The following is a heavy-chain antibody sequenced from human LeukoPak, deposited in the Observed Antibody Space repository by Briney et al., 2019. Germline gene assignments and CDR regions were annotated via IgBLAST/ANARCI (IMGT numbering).Heavy chain of an antibody. D-gene: IGHD3-10*01. CDR3: ARVPNYYGSGDVAFDI. V-gene: IGHV4-59*01. CDR2: IYYSGST. CDR1: GGSISSYY. Sequence: SETLSLTCTVSGGSISSYYWSWIRQPPGKGLEWIGYIYYSGSTNYNPSLKSRVTISVDTSKNQFSLKLSSVTAADTAVYYCARVPNYYGSGDVAFDIWGQGTMVTVSS. J-gene: IGHJ3*02.